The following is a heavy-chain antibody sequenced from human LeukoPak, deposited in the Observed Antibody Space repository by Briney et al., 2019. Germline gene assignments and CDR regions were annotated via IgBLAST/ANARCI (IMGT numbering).Heavy chain of an antibody. CDR1: GYTFTSYG. V-gene: IGHV1-18*01. Sequence: ASVKVSCKASGYTFTSYGISWVRQAPGQGLEWMGWISAYNGNTNYAQKLQGRVTMTTDTSTSTAYMELRSLRSDDTAAYYCARNYDSSGPKPVDYWGQGTLVTVSS. CDR3: ARNYDSSGPKPVDY. J-gene: IGHJ4*02. D-gene: IGHD3-22*01. CDR2: ISAYNGNT.